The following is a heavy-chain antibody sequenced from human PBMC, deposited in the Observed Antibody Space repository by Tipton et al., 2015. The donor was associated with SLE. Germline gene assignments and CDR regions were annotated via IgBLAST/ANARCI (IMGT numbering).Heavy chain of an antibody. CDR3: ARSRTGSDAFDM. CDR1: GGSFSGYY. Sequence: TLSLTCAVYGGSFSGYYWSWIRQPPGKGLEWIGEISHSGRTGYNPSLKSRVTISVDTSKNQFSLRLTSVTAADTAVYHCARSRTGSDAFDMWGQGTMVTVSS. CDR2: ISHSGRT. J-gene: IGHJ3*02. V-gene: IGHV4-34*01. D-gene: IGHD1-1*01.